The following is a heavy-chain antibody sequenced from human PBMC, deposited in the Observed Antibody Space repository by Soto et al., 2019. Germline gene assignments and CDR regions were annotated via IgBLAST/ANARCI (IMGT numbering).Heavy chain of an antibody. CDR1: GYTFTSYA. V-gene: IGHV1-3*01. J-gene: IGHJ5*02. CDR3: ARDDYFWSGYSTNGFDP. CDR2: INAGNGNT. D-gene: IGHD3-3*01. Sequence: ASVKVSCKASGYTFTSYAMHWVRQAPGQRLEWMGWINAGNGNTKYSQKFQGRVTITRDTSASTAYMELSSLRSEDTAVYYCARDDYFWSGYSTNGFDPWGQGTLSTGSS.